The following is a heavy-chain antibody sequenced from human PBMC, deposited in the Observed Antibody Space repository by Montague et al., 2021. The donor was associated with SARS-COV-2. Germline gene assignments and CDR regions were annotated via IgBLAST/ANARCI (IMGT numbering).Heavy chain of an antibody. J-gene: IGHJ4*02. Sequence: SETLSLTCAVYGGSFSGYYWSWIRQPPGKGLEWIGNIYYSGSTXXXPSXKSRVTISVDTSKNQFSLKLSSVTAADTAVYYCAREPDYGDYFDYWGQGTLVTVSS. D-gene: IGHD4-17*01. CDR1: GGSFSGYY. CDR3: AREPDYGDYFDY. V-gene: IGHV4-59*01. CDR2: IYYSGST.